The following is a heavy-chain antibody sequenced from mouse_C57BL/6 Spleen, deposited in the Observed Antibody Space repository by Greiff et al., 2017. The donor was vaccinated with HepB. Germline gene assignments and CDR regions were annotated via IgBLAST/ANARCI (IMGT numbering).Heavy chain of an antibody. J-gene: IGHJ2*01. CDR1: GYTFTDYE. CDR3: TRYGYE. D-gene: IGHD2-2*01. CDR2: IDPETGGT. Sequence: VQLKESGAELVRPGASVTLSCKASGYTFTDYEMHWVKQTPVHGLEWIGAIDPETGGTAYNQKFKGKAILTADKSSSTAYMELRSLTSEDSAVYYCTRYGYEWGQGTTLTVSS. V-gene: IGHV1-15*01.